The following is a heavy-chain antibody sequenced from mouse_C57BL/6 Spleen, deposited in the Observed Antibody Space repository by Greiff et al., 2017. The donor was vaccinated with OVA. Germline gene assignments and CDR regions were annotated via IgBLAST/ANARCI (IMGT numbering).Heavy chain of an antibody. J-gene: IGHJ2*01. Sequence: QVQLQQSGPELVKPGASVKISCKASGYAFSSSWMNWVKQRPGKGLEWIGRIYPGDGDTNYNGKFKGKATLTADKSSSTAYMQLSSLTSEDSAVYFWARSLPAAHYDYWGQGTTLTVSA. V-gene: IGHV1-82*01. CDR1: GYAFSSSW. D-gene: IGHD6-1*01. CDR3: ARSLPAAHYDY. CDR2: IYPGDGDT.